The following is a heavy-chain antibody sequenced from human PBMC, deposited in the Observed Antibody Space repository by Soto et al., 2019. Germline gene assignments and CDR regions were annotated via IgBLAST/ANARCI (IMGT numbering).Heavy chain of an antibody. V-gene: IGHV3-7*01. CDR3: ARDTGPDFWSGYYTIGYYFDY. CDR1: GFTFSSYW. D-gene: IGHD3-3*01. J-gene: IGHJ4*02. Sequence: GGSLRLSCAASGFTFSSYWMSWFRQAPGKGLEWVANIKQDGSEKYYVDSVKGRFTISRDNAKNSLYLQMNSLRAEDTAVYYCARDTGPDFWSGYYTIGYYFDYWGQGTLVTVSS. CDR2: IKQDGSEK.